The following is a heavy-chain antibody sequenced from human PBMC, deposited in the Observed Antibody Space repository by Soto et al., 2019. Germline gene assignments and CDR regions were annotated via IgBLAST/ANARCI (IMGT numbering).Heavy chain of an antibody. D-gene: IGHD6-25*01. CDR3: ARQVSSAWPPYYYDMDV. J-gene: IGHJ6*02. Sequence: SETLSLTCTVSGGSIGSYFWSWIGQPPGRGLEWIGHIHYSGSTNYNPSLKSRVTISVDTSKNQVSLKLSSVTAADTAMYFCARQVSSAWPPYYYDMDVWGQGTTVT. CDR2: IHYSGST. CDR1: GGSIGSYF. V-gene: IGHV4-59*08.